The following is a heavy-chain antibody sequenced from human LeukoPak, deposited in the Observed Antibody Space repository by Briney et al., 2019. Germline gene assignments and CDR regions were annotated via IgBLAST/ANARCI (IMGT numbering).Heavy chain of an antibody. Sequence: PSETLSLTCTVSGGSISSGDYYWSWIRQPPGKGLEWIGYIYHSGSTYYNPSLKSRVTISVDRSKNQFSLKLSSVTAADTAVYYCARGTATPYFDYWGQGTLVTVSS. J-gene: IGHJ4*02. CDR3: ARGTATPYFDY. CDR2: IYHSGST. CDR1: GGSISSGDYY. V-gene: IGHV4-30-2*01. D-gene: IGHD1-1*01.